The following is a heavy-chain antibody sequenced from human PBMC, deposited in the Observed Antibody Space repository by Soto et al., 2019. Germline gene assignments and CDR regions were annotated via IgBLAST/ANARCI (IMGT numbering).Heavy chain of an antibody. CDR3: AGLRGDYFDN. Sequence: EVQLVESGGGLVQPGGSLRLSCVASGFTFSAYWMTWVRQAPGQGLEWLANIKQDGSETHDLDGRFAISRDNAKNSLYLQMSSLGAEDPAVYFCAGLRGDYFDNWGQGTLVTVSS. CDR1: GFTFSAYW. CDR2: IKQDGSET. V-gene: IGHV3-7*01. J-gene: IGHJ4*02.